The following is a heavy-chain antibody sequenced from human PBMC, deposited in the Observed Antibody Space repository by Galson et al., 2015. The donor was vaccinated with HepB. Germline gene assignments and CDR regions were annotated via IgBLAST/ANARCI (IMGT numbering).Heavy chain of an antibody. V-gene: IGHV3-23*01. CDR1: GFTFSSYA. J-gene: IGHJ4*02. Sequence: SLRLSCAASGFTFSSYAMTWVRQAPGKGLQWVSTISGSGGSTYYADSVKGRFTISRDNSKNTLYLQMNSLRAEDTAVYYCAKDGVSAPSDHVAATGTGFAYWGPGSLVTVSS. CDR2: ISGSGGST. D-gene: IGHD6-13*01. CDR3: AKDGVSAPSDHVAATGTGFAY.